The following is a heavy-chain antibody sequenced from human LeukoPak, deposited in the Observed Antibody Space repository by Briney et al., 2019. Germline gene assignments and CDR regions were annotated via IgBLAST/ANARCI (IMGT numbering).Heavy chain of an antibody. J-gene: IGHJ4*02. Sequence: ETLSLTCAVYGGSFSGYYWSWIRQPPGKGLEWIGEINHSGSTNYNPSLKSRVTISVDTSKNQFSLKLSSVTAADTAVYYCARGWQWLVYDYWGQGTLVTVSS. CDR1: GGSFSGYY. CDR2: INHSGST. D-gene: IGHD6-19*01. CDR3: ARGWQWLVYDY. V-gene: IGHV4-34*01.